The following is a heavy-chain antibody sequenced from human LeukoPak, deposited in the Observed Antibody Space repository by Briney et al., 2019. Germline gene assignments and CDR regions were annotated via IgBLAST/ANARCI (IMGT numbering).Heavy chain of an antibody. D-gene: IGHD4-17*01. V-gene: IGHV3-66*01. CDR3: ARGLTVPTEYYFDD. CDR2: IYTGGYT. J-gene: IGHJ4*02. CDR1: GLTVSGNY. Sequence: GGSLRLSCAASGLTVSGNYMIWVRQAPGKGLEWVSVIYTGGYTDYADSVKGRFTISRVNSKNTLYLQMNNVRAEDTAVYYCARGLTVPTEYYFDDWGQGTLVTVSS.